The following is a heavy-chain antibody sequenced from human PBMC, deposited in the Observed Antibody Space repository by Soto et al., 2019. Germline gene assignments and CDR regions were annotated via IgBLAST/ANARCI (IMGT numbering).Heavy chain of an antibody. CDR3: ARGLGGRMDD. Sequence: QVQLVQSGAEVKKPGSSVRVSCKASGTIFSSYTISWVRQAPGQGLEWMGRIIPILGETNSAQKFQGRVTLTADKYTNTAYMELNSLRLEDTAVSYCARGLGGRMDDWGQGTTVTVSS. CDR1: GTIFSSYT. J-gene: IGHJ6*02. V-gene: IGHV1-69*08. D-gene: IGHD3-16*01. CDR2: IIPILGET.